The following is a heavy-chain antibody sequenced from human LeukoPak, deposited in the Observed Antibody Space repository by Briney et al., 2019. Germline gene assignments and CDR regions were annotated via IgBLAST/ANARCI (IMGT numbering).Heavy chain of an antibody. CDR2: ISGSGGST. J-gene: IGHJ4*02. D-gene: IGHD2-2*01. CDR3: AKGIRGYCSSTSCSLPIDY. Sequence: GGSLRLSCAASGFTFSSYAMSWVRQAPGKGLEWVSAISGSGGSTYYADSVKGRFTISRDNSKNTLYLQMNSLRAEDTAVYYCAKGIRGYCSSTSCSLPIDYWGQGTLVTVSS. V-gene: IGHV3-23*01. CDR1: GFTFSSYA.